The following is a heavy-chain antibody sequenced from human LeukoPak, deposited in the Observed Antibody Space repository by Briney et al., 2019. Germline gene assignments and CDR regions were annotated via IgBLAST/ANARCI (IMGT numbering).Heavy chain of an antibody. D-gene: IGHD2-15*01. V-gene: IGHV4-59*01. Sequence: SETLSLTCTVSGGSISGYYWSWIRQPPGKGLEWIGYIYHSGSTNYNPSLKSRVTISVDTSKNQFSLKLRSVTAADTAVYLCARVGYWRGGSCYSDYYYAMDVWGQGTTVTVS. CDR2: IYHSGST. CDR3: ARVGYWRGGSCYSDYYYAMDV. J-gene: IGHJ6*02. CDR1: GGSISGYY.